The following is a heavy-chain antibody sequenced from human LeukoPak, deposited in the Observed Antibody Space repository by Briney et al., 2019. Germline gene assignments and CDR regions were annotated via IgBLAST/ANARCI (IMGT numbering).Heavy chain of an antibody. J-gene: IGHJ5*02. CDR3: ARGTTAGYSSSWYSWFDP. V-gene: IGHV4-34*01. Sequence: SETLSLTCAVYGGSFSGYYWSWIRQPPGKGLEWIGEINHSGSTNYKPSLKSRVTISVDTSKNQFSRKLSSVTAADTAVYYCARGTTAGYSSSWYSWFDPWGQGTLVTVSS. D-gene: IGHD6-13*01. CDR2: INHSGST. CDR1: GGSFSGYY.